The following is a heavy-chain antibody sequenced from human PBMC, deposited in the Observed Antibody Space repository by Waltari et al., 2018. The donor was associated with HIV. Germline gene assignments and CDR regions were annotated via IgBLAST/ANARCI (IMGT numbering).Heavy chain of an antibody. Sequence: EVQLVESGGGLVKPGGSLRLSCAASGFTFSNAWMSWVRQAPGKGLEWVGRIKSKTDGGTTDYAAPVKGRFTISRDDSKNTLYLQMNSLKTEDTAVYYCTTSESIVVVPASWGQGTLVTVSS. CDR3: TTSESIVVVPAS. CDR1: GFTFSNAW. J-gene: IGHJ4*02. D-gene: IGHD2-2*01. CDR2: IKSKTDGGTT. V-gene: IGHV3-15*01.